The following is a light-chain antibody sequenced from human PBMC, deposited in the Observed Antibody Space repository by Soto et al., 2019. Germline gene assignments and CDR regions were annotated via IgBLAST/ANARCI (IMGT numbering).Light chain of an antibody. CDR1: SSDVGGYNY. J-gene: IGLJ2*01. CDR2: EVS. V-gene: IGLV2-14*01. CDR3: NSYTSSGTVV. Sequence: QSALTQPASVSGSPGQSITISCTGTSSDVGGYNYVSWYQQYPGKAPKLMSYEVSNRPSGVSNRFSGSKSGNTASLTISGLQAEDEGDYYCNSYTSSGTVVFGGGTKLTVL.